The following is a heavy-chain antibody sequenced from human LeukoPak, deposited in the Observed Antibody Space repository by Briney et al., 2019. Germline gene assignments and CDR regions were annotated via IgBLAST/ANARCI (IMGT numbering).Heavy chain of an antibody. V-gene: IGHV3-48*01. CDR3: ARDESSAFDY. Sequence: GGSLRLSCAASGFTFSSYSMSWVRQAPGKGLEWVSYISSSSSTIYYADSVKGRFTISRDNAKNSLYLQMNSLRAEDTAVYYCARDESSAFDYWGQGTLVTVSS. D-gene: IGHD3-10*01. J-gene: IGHJ4*02. CDR1: GFTFSSYS. CDR2: ISSSSSTI.